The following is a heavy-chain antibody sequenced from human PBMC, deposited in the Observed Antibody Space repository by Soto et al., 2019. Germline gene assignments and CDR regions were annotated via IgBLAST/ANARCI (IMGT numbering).Heavy chain of an antibody. D-gene: IGHD2-15*01. CDR3: ARGRVYCSGGSCYSDWFDP. Sequence: TSETLSLTCTVSGGSISSYYWSWIRQPAGKGLEWIGRIYTSGSTNYNPSLKSRVTMSVDTSKNQFSLKLSSVTAADTAVYYCARGRVYCSGGSCYSDWFDPWGQGTLVTVSS. J-gene: IGHJ5*02. CDR1: GGSISSYY. V-gene: IGHV4-4*07. CDR2: IYTSGST.